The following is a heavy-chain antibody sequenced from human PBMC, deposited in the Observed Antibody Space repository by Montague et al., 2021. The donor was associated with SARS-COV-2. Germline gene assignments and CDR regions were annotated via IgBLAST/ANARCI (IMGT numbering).Heavy chain of an antibody. CDR2: IDNDGSST. J-gene: IGHJ6*02. CDR3: ARGVGITIFGDLSLEGDYYYSMDV. D-gene: IGHD3-3*01. V-gene: IGHV3-74*01. Sequence: SLRLSCVASGFTFRSHWMHWVRQVPEKGLVWVSRIDNDGSSTNYVDSVKGRFTISRDNAKNTLDLQMHSLRVEDTAVYFCARGVGITIFGDLSLEGDYYYSMDVWGQGTAVTVSS. CDR1: GFTFRSHW.